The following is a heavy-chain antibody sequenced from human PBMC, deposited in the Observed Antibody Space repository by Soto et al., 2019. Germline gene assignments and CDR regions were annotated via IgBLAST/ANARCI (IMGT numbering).Heavy chain of an antibody. D-gene: IGHD6-13*01. J-gene: IGHJ4*02. CDR2: IDPSDSYT. CDR1: GYTLTELS. Sequence: KVSCKVSGYTLTELSMHWVRQAPGKGLEWMGRIDPSDSYTNYSPSFQGHVTISADKSISTAYLQWSSLKASDTAMYYCGRLQAAAGDNDLTFDYWGQGTLVTVSS. CDR3: GRLQAAAGDNDLTFDY. V-gene: IGHV5-10-1*01.